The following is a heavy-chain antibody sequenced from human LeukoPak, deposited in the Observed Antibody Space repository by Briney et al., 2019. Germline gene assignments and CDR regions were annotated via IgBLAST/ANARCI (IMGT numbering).Heavy chain of an antibody. CDR2: IYYSGST. J-gene: IGHJ6*02. CDR1: GGSISSGDYY. Sequence: PSETLSLTCTVSGGSISSGDYYWSWIRQPPGKGLEWIGYIYYSGSTYYNPSLKSRVTISVDTSKNQFSLKLSSVTAADTAVYYCARGHYYYYYGMDVWGQGTTVTVSS. CDR3: ARGHYYYYYGMDV. V-gene: IGHV4-30-4*02.